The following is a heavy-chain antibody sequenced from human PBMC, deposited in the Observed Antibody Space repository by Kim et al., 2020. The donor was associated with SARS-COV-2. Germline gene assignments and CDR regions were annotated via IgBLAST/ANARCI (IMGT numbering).Heavy chain of an antibody. Sequence: SETLSLTCTVSGGSISSGGYYWSWIRQHPGKGLEWIGYIYYSGSTYYNPSLKSRVTISVDTSKNQFSLKLSSVTAADTAVYYCSRGAGELLLSYWGQGTLVTVSS. CDR1: GGSISSGGYY. CDR3: SRGAGELLLSY. D-gene: IGHD1-26*01. CDR2: IYYSGST. J-gene: IGHJ4*02. V-gene: IGHV4-31*03.